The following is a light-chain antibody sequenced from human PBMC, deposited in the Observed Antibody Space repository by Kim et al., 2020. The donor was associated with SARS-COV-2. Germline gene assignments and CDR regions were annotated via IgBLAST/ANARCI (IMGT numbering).Light chain of an antibody. J-gene: IGLJ3*02. V-gene: IGLV3-21*04. CDR2: YDS. Sequence: SYELTQPPSVSVAPGKTASITRGANNIGSKSVHWYQQKPGQAPVLVIYYDSDRPSGIPERFSGSNSGNTATLTISRVEAGDEADYYCQVWASSSDHPVFGGGTKVTVL. CDR3: QVWASSSDHPV. CDR1: NIGSKS.